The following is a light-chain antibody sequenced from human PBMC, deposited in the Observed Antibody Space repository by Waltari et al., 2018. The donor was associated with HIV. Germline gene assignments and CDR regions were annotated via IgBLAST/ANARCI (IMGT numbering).Light chain of an antibody. CDR1: NSNIGSNF. Sequence: QSGLTQPPSASGTPGQRLSISCAGNNSNIGSNFVFWYRQRPGAAPTLLVYSNNQRPSGVGDRFSGSRSGASASLVISGLRVEDEADYYCASWDDGLRGHVFGSGTTVSV. CDR2: SNN. CDR3: ASWDDGLRGHV. V-gene: IGLV1-47*01. J-gene: IGLJ1*01.